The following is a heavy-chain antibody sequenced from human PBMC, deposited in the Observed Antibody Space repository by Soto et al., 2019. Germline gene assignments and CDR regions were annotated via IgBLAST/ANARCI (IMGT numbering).Heavy chain of an antibody. J-gene: IGHJ2*01. V-gene: IGHV1-69*13. CDR3: AGRPRDIVYWYFDL. Sequence: SVKVSCKASGGTLNNYGVSWVRQAPGQGLEWMGGIIPIFGTTNYAQKFQGRVTITADESTSTAYMELSSLRSGDTAVYFCAGRPRDIVYWYFDLWGRGTLVTVSS. CDR1: GGTLNNYG. D-gene: IGHD5-12*01. CDR2: IIPIFGTT.